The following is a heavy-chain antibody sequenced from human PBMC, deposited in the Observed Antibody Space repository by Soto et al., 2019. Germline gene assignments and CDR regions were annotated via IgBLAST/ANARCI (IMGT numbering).Heavy chain of an antibody. D-gene: IGHD6-19*01. Sequence: GGSLRLSCAASGFTFSSYWMSWVRQAPGKGLEWVANIKQDGSDKYYVDSVKGRFTISRDNAKNSLYLQMNSLRAEDTAVYYCARAGVAGHDAFDIWGQGTMVTVSS. CDR2: IKQDGSDK. CDR1: GFTFSSYW. V-gene: IGHV3-7*03. J-gene: IGHJ3*02. CDR3: ARAGVAGHDAFDI.